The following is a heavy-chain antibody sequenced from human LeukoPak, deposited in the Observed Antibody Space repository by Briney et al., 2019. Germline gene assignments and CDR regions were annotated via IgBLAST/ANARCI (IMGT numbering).Heavy chain of an antibody. CDR1: GFTFSSYW. J-gene: IGHJ4*02. CDR2: IKKDGSEK. V-gene: IGHV3-7*01. CDR3: ARRRGPVDLGYFDY. D-gene: IGHD3-10*01. Sequence: GGSLRLSCAASGFTFSSYWMSWVRQAPRKGLEWVSNIKKDGSEKYYVDSVKGRFTISRDNAKNSLYLKMNSLRAEDTAVYYCARRRGPVDLGYFDYWGQGTLVTVSS.